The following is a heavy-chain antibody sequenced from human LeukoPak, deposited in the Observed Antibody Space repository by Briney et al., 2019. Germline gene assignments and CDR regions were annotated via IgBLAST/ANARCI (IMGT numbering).Heavy chain of an antibody. CDR3: ARDHVYYDVYAFDI. J-gene: IGHJ3*02. CDR2: IYTSGST. Sequence: SETLSLTCTVSGGSISSYNWSWIRQPAGKGLEWIGRIYTSGSTNYNPSLKSRVTMSVDTSKNQFSLKLSSVTAADTAVYYCARDHVYYDVYAFDIWGQGTMVTVSS. V-gene: IGHV4-4*07. D-gene: IGHD3-22*01. CDR1: GGSISSYN.